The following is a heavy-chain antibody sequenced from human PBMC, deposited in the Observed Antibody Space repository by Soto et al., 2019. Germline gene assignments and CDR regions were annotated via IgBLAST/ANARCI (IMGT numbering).Heavy chain of an antibody. J-gene: IGHJ6*02. CDR2: IYSGGST. CDR3: AREGGVRYYYGRDV. D-gene: IGHD2-8*01. CDR1: GFTASNNY. V-gene: IGHV3-53*04. Sequence: GRSLKLFCSPSGFTASNNYMSWVRQAPGKGLEWVSVIYSGGSTYYADSVKRRFTISRHNSKNTLYLQMNSLRAEDRAVFYCAREGGVRYYYGRDVWGQGTRAT.